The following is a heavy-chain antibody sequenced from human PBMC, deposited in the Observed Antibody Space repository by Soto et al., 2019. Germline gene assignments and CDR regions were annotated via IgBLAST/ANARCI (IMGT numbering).Heavy chain of an antibody. CDR2: VFHSGRT. V-gene: IGHV4-39*01. J-gene: IGHJ4*02. Sequence: QLQLQESGPGLVKPSETLSLTCTVSGGSIISDTFYWGWIRQPPGKGLEWIGGVFHSGRTYKNPDRGSRLTMSVDTSKSHFALKLSSVTVADTAVYFCARHRVNPGDSSGWDFRGNFDYWGQGTLVTVSS. D-gene: IGHD6-19*01. CDR1: GGSIISDTFY. CDR3: ARHRVNPGDSSGWDFRGNFDY.